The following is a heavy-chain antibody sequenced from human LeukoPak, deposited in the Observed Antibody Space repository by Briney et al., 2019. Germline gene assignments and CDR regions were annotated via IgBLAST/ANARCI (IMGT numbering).Heavy chain of an antibody. D-gene: IGHD3-10*01. CDR2: INHSGST. V-gene: IGHV4-34*01. CDR3: AGGGVRGVRIYYGMDV. J-gene: IGHJ6*02. Sequence: SETLSLTCAVSRGAFSGYYWSWIRQPPGKGLEWIGEINHSGSTNYNPSLKSRVTISVDTSKNQFSLKLSSVTAADTAVYYCAGGGVRGVRIYYGMDVWGQGTTVTVSS. CDR1: RGAFSGYY.